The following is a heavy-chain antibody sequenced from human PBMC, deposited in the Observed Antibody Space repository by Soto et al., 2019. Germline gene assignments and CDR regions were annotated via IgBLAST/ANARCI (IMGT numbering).Heavy chain of an antibody. CDR3: ARGRVRYCSGGSCTTIDY. Sequence: QVQLVESGGGVVQPGRSLRLSCAASGFTFSSYGMHWVRQAPGKGLEWGAVIWYDGSNKYYADSVKGRFTISRDNSKNTLYLQMNSLRAEDTAVYYCARGRVRYCSGGSCTTIDYWGQGTLVTVSS. V-gene: IGHV3-33*01. CDR1: GFTFSSYG. CDR2: IWYDGSNK. J-gene: IGHJ4*02. D-gene: IGHD2-15*01.